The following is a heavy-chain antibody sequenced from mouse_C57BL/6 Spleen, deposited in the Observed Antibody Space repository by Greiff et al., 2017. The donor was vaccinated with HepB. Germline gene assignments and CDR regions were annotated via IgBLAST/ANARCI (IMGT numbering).Heavy chain of an antibody. CDR2: IDPSDSYT. Sequence: VQLQQPGAELVMPGASVKLSCKASGYTFTSYWMHWVKQRPGQGLEWIGEIDPSDSYTNYNQKFKGKSTLTVNKSSSTAYMQLSSLTSEDSAVYYCARRRASSLYYYAMDYWGQGTSVTVSS. D-gene: IGHD1-1*01. CDR3: ARRRASSLYYYAMDY. V-gene: IGHV1-69*01. J-gene: IGHJ4*01. CDR1: GYTFTSYW.